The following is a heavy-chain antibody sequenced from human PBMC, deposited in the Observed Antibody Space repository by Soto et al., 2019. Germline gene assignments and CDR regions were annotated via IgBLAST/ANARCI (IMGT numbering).Heavy chain of an antibody. Sequence: PSETLSLTCTVSGGSISSYYWSWIRQPPGKGLEWIGYIYYSGSTNYNPSLKSRVTISVDTSKNQFSLKLSSVTAADTAVYYCGRTGYNWNDVIPSWFDPWGQGTLVTVSS. CDR3: GRTGYNWNDVIPSWFDP. D-gene: IGHD1-1*01. J-gene: IGHJ5*02. V-gene: IGHV4-59*08. CDR1: GGSISSYY. CDR2: IYYSGST.